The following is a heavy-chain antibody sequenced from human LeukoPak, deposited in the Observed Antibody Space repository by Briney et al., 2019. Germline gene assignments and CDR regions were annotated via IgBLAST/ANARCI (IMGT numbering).Heavy chain of an antibody. J-gene: IGHJ3*02. D-gene: IGHD3-3*01. CDR1: GFTLSSYA. CDR2: ITGSGGST. Sequence: GGSLRLSCAASGFTLSSYAMSGVRHAPAKGLECVSAITGSGGSTYYADSVKGRFTISRDNSKNTQYLQLPSLRAKDTAVYYCAKNGLRLLEWLLSRDAFDIWGQGTMVTVSS. CDR3: AKNGLRLLEWLLSRDAFDI. V-gene: IGHV3-23*01.